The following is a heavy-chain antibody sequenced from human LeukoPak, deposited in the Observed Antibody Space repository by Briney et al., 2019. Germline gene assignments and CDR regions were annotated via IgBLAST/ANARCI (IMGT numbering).Heavy chain of an antibody. CDR3: ATAYYDSSGYYDY. CDR1: GGTFSSYA. D-gene: IGHD3-22*01. V-gene: IGHV1-69*01. CDR2: IIPIFGTA. J-gene: IGHJ4*02. Sequence: ASVKVSCKASGGTFSSYAISWVRQAPGQGLEWMGGIIPIFGTANYAQKFQGRVTITADESTSTAYMELSSLRPEDTAVYYCATAYYDSSGYYDYWGQGTLVTVSS.